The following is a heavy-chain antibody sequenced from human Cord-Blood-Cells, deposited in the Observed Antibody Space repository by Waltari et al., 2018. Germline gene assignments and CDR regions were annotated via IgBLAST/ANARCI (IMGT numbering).Heavy chain of an antibody. CDR3: AKDQGGIDP. CDR1: GCAFSSSG. J-gene: IGHJ5*02. Sequence: QVQLVESGGGVVQPRRSLRRSCAASGCAFSSSGRHWVRQAPGKGLEWVAVISYDGSNKYYADSVKGRFTISSDNSKNTLYLQMNSLRAEDTAVYYCAKDQGGIDPWGQGTLVTVSS. V-gene: IGHV3-30*18. CDR2: ISYDGSNK. D-gene: IGHD3-16*01.